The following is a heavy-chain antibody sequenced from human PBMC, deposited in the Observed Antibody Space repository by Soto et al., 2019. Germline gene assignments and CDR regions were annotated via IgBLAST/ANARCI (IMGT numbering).Heavy chain of an antibody. CDR2: IDWNRATT. D-gene: IGHD3-3*01. J-gene: IGHJ4*02. Sequence: EVQLLESGGGVVQPGGSLRLSCIASGFIFDDYAIHWVRQVPGKGLEWVSGIDWNRATTGYADSVKDRFTLSRDNARNSVLLQMNSLRPEDTALYYCVKDVGSRHYDFTNFDSWGQGTLVTVSS. CDR3: VKDVGSRHYDFTNFDS. V-gene: IGHV3-9*01. CDR1: GFIFDDYA.